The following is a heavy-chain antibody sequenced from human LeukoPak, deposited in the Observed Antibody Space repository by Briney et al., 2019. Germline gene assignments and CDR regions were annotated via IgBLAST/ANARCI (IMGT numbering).Heavy chain of an antibody. CDR1: GFTFDDYG. V-gene: IGHV3-20*04. CDR2: INWNGGST. J-gene: IGHJ6*03. CDR3: ARVPEGAGLLWFGELSDYYYMDV. Sequence: GGSLRLSCAASGFTFDDYGMSWVRQAPGKGLEWVSGINWNGGSTGYADSVKGRFTISRDNAKNSLYLQMNSLRAEDTALYYCARVPEGAGLLWFGELSDYYYMDVWGKGTTVTVSS. D-gene: IGHD3-10*01.